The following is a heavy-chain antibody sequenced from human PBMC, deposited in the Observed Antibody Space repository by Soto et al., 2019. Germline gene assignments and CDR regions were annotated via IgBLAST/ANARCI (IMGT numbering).Heavy chain of an antibody. J-gene: IGHJ6*02. CDR1: GGTFSSYA. D-gene: IGHD3-16*01. CDR2: IIPIFGTA. Sequence: SVKVSCKASGGTFSSYAISWVRQAPGQGLEWMGGIIPIFGTANYAQKFQGRVTITADESTSTAYMELSSLRSEDTAVYYCARQYDYEPVNGDGNQLYYYYGMDVWGQGKTVTVSS. CDR3: ARQYDYEPVNGDGNQLYYYYGMDV. V-gene: IGHV1-69*13.